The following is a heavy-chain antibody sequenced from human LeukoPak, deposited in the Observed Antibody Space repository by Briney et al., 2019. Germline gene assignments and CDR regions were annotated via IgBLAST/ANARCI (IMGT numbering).Heavy chain of an antibody. CDR1: GFTFSSYE. J-gene: IGHJ4*02. CDR3: ARKLVPYFDY. D-gene: IGHD6-6*01. V-gene: IGHV3-48*03. CDR2: ISSSGTTI. Sequence: GGSLRLSCAASGFTFSSYEMICVRQAPGKGLEWVSYISSSGTTIYYADSVKGRFTISRDNAKNSLYLQMSSLRAEDTAVYYCARKLVPYFDYWGQGTLVTVSS.